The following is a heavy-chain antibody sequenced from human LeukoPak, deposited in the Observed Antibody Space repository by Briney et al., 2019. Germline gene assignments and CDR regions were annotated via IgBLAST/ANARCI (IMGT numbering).Heavy chain of an antibody. V-gene: IGHV4-38-2*01. J-gene: IGHJ4*02. D-gene: IGHD6-19*01. CDR1: GYSMNSGYY. CDR2: MYHSGTT. CDR3: ARLDNSAWDFDY. Sequence: SETLSLTCAVSGYSMNSGYYWGWIRQTPGKGLEWIGSMYHSGTTFHNPSPKSRVTISMDTSKNHLSLRLGSVTAADTAVYYCARLDNSAWDFDYWGQGTLVTVSS.